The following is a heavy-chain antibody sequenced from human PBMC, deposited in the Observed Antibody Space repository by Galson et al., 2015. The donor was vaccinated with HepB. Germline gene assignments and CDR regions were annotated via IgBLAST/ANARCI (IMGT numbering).Heavy chain of an antibody. Sequence: SVKVSCKASGYIFTGHYLHWARQAPGQGLEWMGWINPNSGVTHYAQNFQGRVTMTRDTSINTAYMELSRLRSDDTAVYYCAKEGSGYSYGSFDSWGLGTLVTVSS. J-gene: IGHJ4*02. CDR1: GYIFTGHY. V-gene: IGHV1-2*02. CDR2: INPNSGVT. D-gene: IGHD3-22*01. CDR3: AKEGSGYSYGSFDS.